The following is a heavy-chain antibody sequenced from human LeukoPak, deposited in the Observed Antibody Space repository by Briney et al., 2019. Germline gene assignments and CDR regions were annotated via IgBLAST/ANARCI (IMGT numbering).Heavy chain of an antibody. Sequence: GASVKVSCKASGYTFITYYMRWVRQAPGQGLEWMGIINPIGGSTSYAQKFQGRVTMTGDTSTSTVYMELSSLRSEDTAVYYCARSRLLLDYWGQGTLVTVSS. J-gene: IGHJ4*02. V-gene: IGHV1-46*01. CDR3: ARSRLLLDY. CDR2: INPIGGST. D-gene: IGHD2-21*02. CDR1: GYTFITYY.